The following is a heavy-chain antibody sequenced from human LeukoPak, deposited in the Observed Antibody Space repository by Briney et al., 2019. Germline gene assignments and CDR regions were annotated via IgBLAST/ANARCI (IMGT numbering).Heavy chain of an antibody. V-gene: IGHV3-23*01. CDR3: ANEIRPNDY. J-gene: IGHJ4*02. CDR1: GFTFSSHA. CDR2: ISISGDTT. Sequence: GGSLRLSCGASGFTFSSHAMTWVRQAPGKGLEWVSAISISGDTTYYADAVKGRFTISRDNSKNTVYLQMNSLRAEDTAVYYCANEIRPNDYWGQGTLVTASS. D-gene: IGHD4-17*01.